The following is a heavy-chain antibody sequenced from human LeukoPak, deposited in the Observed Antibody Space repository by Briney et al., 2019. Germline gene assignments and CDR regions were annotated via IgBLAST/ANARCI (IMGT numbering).Heavy chain of an antibody. Sequence: PSETLSLTCAVYGGSFSGYYWSWIRQPPGKGLEWIGSIYYSGSTYYNPSLKSRVTISVDTSKNQFSLELSSVTAADTAVYYCAGMYYYDSSGYYLRGGFDYWGQGTLVTVSS. CDR1: GGSFSGYY. CDR2: IYYSGST. D-gene: IGHD3-22*01. J-gene: IGHJ4*02. V-gene: IGHV4-34*01. CDR3: AGMYYYDSSGYYLRGGFDY.